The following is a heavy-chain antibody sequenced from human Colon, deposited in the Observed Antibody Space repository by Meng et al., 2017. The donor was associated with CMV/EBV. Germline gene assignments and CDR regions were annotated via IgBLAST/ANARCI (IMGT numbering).Heavy chain of an antibody. CDR2: ISYDGSNK. V-gene: IGHV3-30*04. Sequence: HWVRQATGKGLEWVAVISYDGSNKYYADSVKGRFTISRDNSKNTLYLQMNSLRAEDTAVYYCARKGSWKGETYYDFWAKLTPHDHFDYWGQGTLVTVSS. CDR3: ARKGSWKGETYYDFWAKLTPHDHFDY. J-gene: IGHJ4*02. D-gene: IGHD3-3*01.